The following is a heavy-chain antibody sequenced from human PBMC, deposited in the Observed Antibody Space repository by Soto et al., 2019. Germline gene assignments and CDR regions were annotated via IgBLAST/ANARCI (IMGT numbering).Heavy chain of an antibody. J-gene: IGHJ5*02. CDR2: ISGIGGST. Sequence: EVQLLESGGGLVQPGGSLRLSCAPSGLTFGSYARTGSRRAPGRGLEGVSAISGIGGSTYSADSVKGRFTISRDNSRNTLYLQMNSLRAEDTAVYYCAKDITIFGVPPPNDWFDPWGQGTLVTVSS. CDR1: GLTFGSYA. D-gene: IGHD3-3*01. V-gene: IGHV3-23*01. CDR3: AKDITIFGVPPPNDWFDP.